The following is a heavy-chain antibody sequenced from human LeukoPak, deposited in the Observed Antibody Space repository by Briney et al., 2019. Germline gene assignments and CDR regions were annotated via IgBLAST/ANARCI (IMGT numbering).Heavy chain of an antibody. Sequence: GSLRLSCAASGFPFSSYSMNWVRQAPGKGLEWIGAIYYSGSTYYNPSLKSRVTISVDTSKNQFSLKLSSVTAADTAVYYCARYDVWGSYRAFDYWGQGTLVTVSS. CDR2: IYYSGST. CDR1: GFPFSSYS. CDR3: ARYDVWGSYRAFDY. J-gene: IGHJ4*02. V-gene: IGHV4-59*08. D-gene: IGHD3-16*02.